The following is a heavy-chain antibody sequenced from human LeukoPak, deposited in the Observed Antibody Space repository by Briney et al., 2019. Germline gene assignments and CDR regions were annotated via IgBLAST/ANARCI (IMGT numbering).Heavy chain of an antibody. V-gene: IGHV3-21*01. Sequence: PGGSLRLSCAASGFTFSSYSMNWVRQAPGKGLEWVSSISTSSSYIYSADSVKGRFTISRDNAKNSPYLQMNSLRAEDTAVYYCVRDTFSPDAFDIWGQGTMVTVSS. D-gene: IGHD3-16*01. CDR3: VRDTFSPDAFDI. J-gene: IGHJ3*02. CDR1: GFTFSSYS. CDR2: ISTSSSYI.